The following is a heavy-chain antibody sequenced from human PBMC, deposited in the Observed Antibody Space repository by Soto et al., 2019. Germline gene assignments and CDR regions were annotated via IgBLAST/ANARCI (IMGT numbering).Heavy chain of an antibody. CDR1: GFTFSSYA. D-gene: IGHD3-10*01. CDR2: ISGSGGST. Sequence: PGGSLRLSCAASGFTFSSYAMSWVRQAPGKGLEWVSAISGSGGSTYYADSVKGRFTISRDNSKNTLYLQMNSLRAEDTAVYYCAKVPVRGVYWYYFDYWGPGTLVTVSS. J-gene: IGHJ4*02. CDR3: AKVPVRGVYWYYFDY. V-gene: IGHV3-23*01.